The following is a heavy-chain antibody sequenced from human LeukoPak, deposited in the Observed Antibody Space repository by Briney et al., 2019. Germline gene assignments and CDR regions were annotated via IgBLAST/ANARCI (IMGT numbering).Heavy chain of an antibody. CDR3: ARDCGGGSCYGPYDAFDI. D-gene: IGHD2-15*01. J-gene: IGHJ3*02. CDR2: VSASSAYM. CDR1: GFTFSSYA. V-gene: IGHV3-21*01. Sequence: GGSLRLSCAASGFTFSSYAMNWVRQAPGKGLEWVSSVSASSAYMYYAASVKGRHTISRDNAKNSLYLQMNSLRAEDTAVYYCARDCGGGSCYGPYDAFDIWGQGTMVTVSS.